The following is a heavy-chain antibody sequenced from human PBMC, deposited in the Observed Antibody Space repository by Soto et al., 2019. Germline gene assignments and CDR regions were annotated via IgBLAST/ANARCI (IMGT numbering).Heavy chain of an antibody. Sequence: GGSLRLSCAASGFTFSSYAMSWVRQAPGKGLEWVSAISGSGGSTYYADSVKGRFTISRDNSKNTLYLQMNSLRAEDTAVYYCGKGIAARPMVSWFDPWGQGALVTVSS. CDR1: GFTFSSYA. V-gene: IGHV3-23*01. CDR3: GKGIAARPMVSWFDP. J-gene: IGHJ5*02. D-gene: IGHD6-6*01. CDR2: ISGSGGST.